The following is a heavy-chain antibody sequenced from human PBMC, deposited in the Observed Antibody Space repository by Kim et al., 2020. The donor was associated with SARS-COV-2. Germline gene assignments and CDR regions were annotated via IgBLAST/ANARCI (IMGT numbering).Heavy chain of an antibody. V-gene: IGHV3-23*01. CDR1: GFTFSSYA. CDR3: TKLPLGRDLEAATYYYDSSGYVVYYFDY. J-gene: IGHJ4*02. D-gene: IGHD3-22*01. Sequence: GGSLRLSCAASGFTFSSYAMSWVRQAPGKGLEWVSAISGSGGSTYYADSVKGRFTISRDNSTNTLYLQMNSLRAEDTAVYYCTKLPLGRDLEAATYYYDSSGYVVYYFDYWGQGTLVTVSS. CDR2: ISGSGGST.